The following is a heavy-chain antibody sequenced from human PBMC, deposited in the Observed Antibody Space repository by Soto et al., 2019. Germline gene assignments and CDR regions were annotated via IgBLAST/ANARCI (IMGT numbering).Heavy chain of an antibody. CDR3: ACARPRPAARSDF. J-gene: IGHJ6*02. Sequence: SETLSLTCTVSNGSISSGGHSWSWIRQTPGKGLEWIGCIYPTGKTYYNPSLKSRVTLSIDTPQNQFSLQLTSVTAADTAVYYCACARPRPAARSDFWGHGTTVTVPS. CDR1: NGSISSGGHS. V-gene: IGHV4-30-2*01. CDR2: IYPTGKT.